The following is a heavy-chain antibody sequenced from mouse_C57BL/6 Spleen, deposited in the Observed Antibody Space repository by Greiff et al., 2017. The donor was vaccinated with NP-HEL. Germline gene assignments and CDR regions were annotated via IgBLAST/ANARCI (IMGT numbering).Heavy chain of an antibody. Sequence: QVQLKQPGAELVMPGASVKLSCKASGYTFTSYWMHWVKQRPGQGLEWIGEIDPSDSYTNYNQKFKGKSTLTVDKSSSTAYMQLSSLTSEDSAVYYCARKGDYGSSYWFDYWGQGTTLTVSS. V-gene: IGHV1-69*01. CDR1: GYTFTSYW. CDR2: IDPSDSYT. CDR3: ARKGDYGSSYWFDY. J-gene: IGHJ2*01. D-gene: IGHD1-1*01.